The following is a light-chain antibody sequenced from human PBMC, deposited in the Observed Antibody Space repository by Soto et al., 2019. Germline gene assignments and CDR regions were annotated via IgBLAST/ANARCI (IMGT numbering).Light chain of an antibody. V-gene: IGKV3-20*01. CDR3: QRYGSSPRYT. CDR1: QSVSSSY. J-gene: IGKJ2*01. Sequence: ESVLTQSPGTLSLSPGEGATLSCRASQSVSSSYLAWYQQKPGQAPRLLIYGASNRATGVPDRFSGSGSGTDFTLIIDRLEPEDFVVYYCQRYGSSPRYTFGQGTKLEI. CDR2: GAS.